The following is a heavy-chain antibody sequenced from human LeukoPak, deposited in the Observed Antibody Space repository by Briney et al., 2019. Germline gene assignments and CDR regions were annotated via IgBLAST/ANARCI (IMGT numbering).Heavy chain of an antibody. CDR1: GYTFTGYY. J-gene: IGHJ4*02. CDR2: INPNSGGT. Sequence: ASVKVSCKASGYTFTGYYMHWVRQAPGQGLEWMGWINPNSGGTNYAQKFQGRVTMTRDTSISTAYMELSRLRSDDTAMYYCARVDRMWELLPYWGPGTLVTVSS. V-gene: IGHV1-2*02. CDR3: ARVDRMWELLPY. D-gene: IGHD1-26*01.